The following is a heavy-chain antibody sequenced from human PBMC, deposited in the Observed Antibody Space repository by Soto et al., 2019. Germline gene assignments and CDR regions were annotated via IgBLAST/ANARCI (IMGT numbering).Heavy chain of an antibody. CDR2: IYYSGST. CDR1: GGSISSGDYN. CDR3: AIGSSSSCNWFDP. Sequence: SETLSLTCTVSGGSISSGDYNWSWIRQHPGKGLEWIGYIYYSGSTYYNPSLKSRVTISVDTSKNQFSLKLSSVTAADTAVYYCAIGSSSSCNWFDPCGQGTLLTVS. D-gene: IGHD6-13*01. J-gene: IGHJ5*02. V-gene: IGHV4-31*03.